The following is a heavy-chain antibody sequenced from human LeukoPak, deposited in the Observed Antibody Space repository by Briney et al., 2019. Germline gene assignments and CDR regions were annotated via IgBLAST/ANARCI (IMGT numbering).Heavy chain of an antibody. V-gene: IGHV3-74*01. CDR2: IKSDGSST. Sequence: GGSLRLSCAASGFTFSSYWMHWVRQAPGKGLVWVSRIKSDGSSTSYADSVKGRFTISRDNAKNTLYLQMNSLRAEDTAVYYCARDGMYGSSSYYYYMDVWAKATTVTVSS. CDR3: ARDGMYGSSSYYYYMDV. D-gene: IGHD6-6*01. J-gene: IGHJ6*03. CDR1: GFTFSSYW.